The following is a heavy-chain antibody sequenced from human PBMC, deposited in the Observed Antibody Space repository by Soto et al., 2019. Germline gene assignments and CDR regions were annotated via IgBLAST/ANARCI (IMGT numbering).Heavy chain of an antibody. Sequence: GASVKVSCKASGYTFTGYYMHWVRQAPGQGLEWMGWINPNSGGTNYAQKFQGWVTMTRDTSISTAYMELSRLRSGDTAVYYCARVGHYYDSSGYSRGVDAFDIWGQGTMVTVS. CDR2: INPNSGGT. V-gene: IGHV1-2*04. D-gene: IGHD3-22*01. CDR1: GYTFTGYY. CDR3: ARVGHYYDSSGYSRGVDAFDI. J-gene: IGHJ3*02.